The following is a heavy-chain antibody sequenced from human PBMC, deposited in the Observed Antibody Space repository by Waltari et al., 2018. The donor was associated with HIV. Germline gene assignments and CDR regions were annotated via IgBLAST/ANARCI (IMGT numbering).Heavy chain of an antibody. CDR3: ARDRNYFDY. V-gene: IGHV1-18*01. CDR1: GYSFGRFG. CDR2: ISPYYGNT. Sequence: QVQLVQSGIEVKKPGASVKVSYKVSGYSFGRFGIRWLRQAPGQGLEWISWISPYYGNTTTAERFQGRLTTTADRSTNTAYMELRSLRSDDTAMYYCARDRNYFDYWGQGTLVTVSS. J-gene: IGHJ4*02.